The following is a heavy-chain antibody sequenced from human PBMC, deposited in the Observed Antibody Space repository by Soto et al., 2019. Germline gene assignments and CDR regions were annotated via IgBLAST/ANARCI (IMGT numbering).Heavy chain of an antibody. D-gene: IGHD3-16*01. CDR1: GFTFSSYG. Sequence: GSLRLSCAASGFTFSSYGMHWVRQAPGKGLEWVAVISYDGSNKYYADSVKGRFTISRDNSKNTLYLQMNSLRAEDTAVYYRAKDPMMALWGQGTLVTVSS. CDR3: AKDPMMAL. V-gene: IGHV3-30*18. CDR2: ISYDGSNK. J-gene: IGHJ4*02.